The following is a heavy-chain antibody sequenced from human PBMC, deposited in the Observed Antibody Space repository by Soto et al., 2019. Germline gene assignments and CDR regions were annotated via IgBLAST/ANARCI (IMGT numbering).Heavy chain of an antibody. V-gene: IGHV3-30*18. CDR2: ISYDGSNK. CDR3: AKVSCSWSNHHYLLAV. J-gene: IGHJ6*02. D-gene: IGHD6-13*01. CDR1: GFTFSSYG. Sequence: GGSLRLSCAASGFTFSSYGMHWVRQAPGKGLEWVAVISYDGSNKYYADSVKGRFTISRDNSKNTLYMQMNSLRAEDTAVYYCAKVSCSWSNHHYLLAVWGQGTTVPVSS.